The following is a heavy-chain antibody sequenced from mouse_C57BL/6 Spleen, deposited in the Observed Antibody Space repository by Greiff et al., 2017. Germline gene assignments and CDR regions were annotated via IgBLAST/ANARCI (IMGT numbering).Heavy chain of an antibody. CDR3: ARGTNWDY. CDR1: GYTFTSYW. D-gene: IGHD4-1*02. CDR2: INPSSGYP. Sequence: QVQLQQSGAELAKPGASVKLSCKASGYTFTSYWMHWVKQRPGQGLEWIGYINPSSGYPKYNQKFKDKATLTADKSSSTASMQLSRLTYEDSAVYYCARGTNWDYWGQGTTLTVSS. J-gene: IGHJ2*01. V-gene: IGHV1-7*01.